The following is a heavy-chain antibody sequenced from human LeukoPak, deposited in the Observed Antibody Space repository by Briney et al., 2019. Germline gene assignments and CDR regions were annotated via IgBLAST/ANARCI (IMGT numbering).Heavy chain of an antibody. CDR1: GYTFTGYY. CDR3: ARESSSPGAPPDY. V-gene: IGHV1-2*02. D-gene: IGHD6-13*01. CDR2: INPNSGGT. Sequence: GASVKVSCKASGYTFTGYYMHWVRQAPGQGLEWMGWINPNSGGTNYAQKFQGRVTMTRDTSISTAYMELSGLRSDDTAVYYCARESSSPGAPPDYWGQGTLVTVSS. J-gene: IGHJ4*02.